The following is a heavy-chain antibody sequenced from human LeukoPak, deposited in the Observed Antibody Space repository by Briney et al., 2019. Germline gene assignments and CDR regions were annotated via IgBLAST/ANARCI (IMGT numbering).Heavy chain of an antibody. D-gene: IGHD4-17*01. J-gene: IGHJ3*02. CDR2: INHSGST. CDR3: AGCRQPVGYGDYVGAFDI. Sequence: SETLSLTCGAYGGSFSGYYWSWFRQPPGKGLEWIGEINHSGSTNYNPSLKKRVTISVDTSKNQFSLKLSSVTAADAAAYYCAGCRQPVGYGDYVGAFDIWSQGTIVTVSS. CDR1: GGSFSGYY. V-gene: IGHV4-34*01.